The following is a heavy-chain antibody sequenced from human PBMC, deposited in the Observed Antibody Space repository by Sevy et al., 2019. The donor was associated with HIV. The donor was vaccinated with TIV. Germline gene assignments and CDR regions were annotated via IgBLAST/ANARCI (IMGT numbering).Heavy chain of an antibody. V-gene: IGHV1-24*01. CDR3: ATTKDYYDSSGYPFDD. D-gene: IGHD3-22*01. Sequence: ASVKVSCTVSGYTLTKLPMHWVRQAPGKGPEWLGTFDPEDGDPEDGETVYAQKFQDRVIMTDDISTDTAYMELSSLTSEDTAVYYCATTKDYYDSSGYPFDDWGQGTLVTVSS. CDR2: FDPEDGDPEDGET. J-gene: IGHJ4*02. CDR1: GYTLTKLP.